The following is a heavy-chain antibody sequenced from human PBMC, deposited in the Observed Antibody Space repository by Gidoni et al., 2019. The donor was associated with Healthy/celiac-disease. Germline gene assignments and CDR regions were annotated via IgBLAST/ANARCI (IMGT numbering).Heavy chain of an antibody. V-gene: IGHV3-9*01. CDR1: GFTFDDYA. J-gene: IGHJ4*02. D-gene: IGHD6-13*01. Sequence: EVQLVESGGGLVQPGRSLRLSCAASGFTFDDYAMHWVRQAPGKGLEWVSGISWNSGSIGYADSVKGRFTISRDNAKNSLYLQMNSLRAEDTALYYCAKDIGGLAAAPFDYWGQGTLVTVSS. CDR3: AKDIGGLAAAPFDY. CDR2: ISWNSGSI.